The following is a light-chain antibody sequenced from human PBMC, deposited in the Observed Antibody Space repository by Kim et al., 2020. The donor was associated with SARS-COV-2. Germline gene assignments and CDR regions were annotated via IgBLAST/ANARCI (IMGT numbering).Light chain of an antibody. CDR2: YDK. CDR3: QVWDSTNDQAV. J-gene: IGLJ3*02. Sequence: APGQTARITCGGSNIGSKSVHWYQQKPGQAPVLAMYYDKDRPSGIPERFSGSNSGNTATLTITRVEAGDEADYYCQVWDSTNDQAVFGGGTQLTVL. CDR1: NIGSKS. V-gene: IGLV3-21*04.